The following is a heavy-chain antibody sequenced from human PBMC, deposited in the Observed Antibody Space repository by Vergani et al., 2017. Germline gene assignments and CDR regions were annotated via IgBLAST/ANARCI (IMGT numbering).Heavy chain of an antibody. Sequence: QVQLVQSGAEVKKPGASVKVSCKASGYTFTGYYMHWVRQAPGQGLEWMGWINPNSGGTNYAQKFQGRVTMTRDTSISTADMELSMLRSDETAVYYCARDPKGGSGTMVRGALNDYWGQGTLVTVSS. CDR2: INPNSGGT. CDR1: GYTFTGYY. D-gene: IGHD3-10*01. V-gene: IGHV1-2*02. CDR3: ARDPKGGSGTMVRGALNDY. J-gene: IGHJ4*02.